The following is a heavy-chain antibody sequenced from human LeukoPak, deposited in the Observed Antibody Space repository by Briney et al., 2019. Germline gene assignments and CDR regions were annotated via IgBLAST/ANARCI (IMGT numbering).Heavy chain of an antibody. Sequence: QSGGSLRLSCAASGFTFSSYGMHWVRQAPGKGLEWVAFIRYDGSNKYYADSVKGRFTISRDNSKNTLYLQMNSLRAEDTAVYYCAKIRYCSSTSCYGPPDGRHYYYYYYMDVWGKGTTVTVSS. CDR2: IRYDGSNK. CDR3: AKIRYCSSTSCYGPPDGRHYYYYYYMDV. J-gene: IGHJ6*03. V-gene: IGHV3-30*02. CDR1: GFTFSSYG. D-gene: IGHD2-2*01.